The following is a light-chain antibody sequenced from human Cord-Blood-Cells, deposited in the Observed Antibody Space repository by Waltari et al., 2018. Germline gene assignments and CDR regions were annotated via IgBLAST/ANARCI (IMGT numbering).Light chain of an antibody. CDR1: RSDVGGYNY. Sequence: QSALTQPASVSGSPGQSLTLSCTGTRSDVGGYNYVPWYQQHPGKAPKLMIYDVSNRPSGVSNRFSGSKSGNTASLTISGLQAEDEADYYCSSYTSSSTYVFGTGTKVTVL. J-gene: IGLJ1*01. CDR2: DVS. CDR3: SSYTSSSTYV. V-gene: IGLV2-14*03.